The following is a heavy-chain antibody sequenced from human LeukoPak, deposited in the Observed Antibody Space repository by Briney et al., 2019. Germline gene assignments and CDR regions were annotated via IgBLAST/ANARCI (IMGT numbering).Heavy chain of an antibody. CDR1: GFTFSSYA. V-gene: IGHV3-23*01. Sequence: GGSLRLSCAASGFTFSSYAMSGVRQAPGKGLEWVSAISGSGGSTYYADSVKGRFTISRDNSKNTLFLQMNSLRAEDTAVYYCAKTYSGSGSYYKGFDYWGQGTLVTVSS. CDR3: AKTYSGSGSYYKGFDY. J-gene: IGHJ4*02. D-gene: IGHD3-10*01. CDR2: ISGSGGST.